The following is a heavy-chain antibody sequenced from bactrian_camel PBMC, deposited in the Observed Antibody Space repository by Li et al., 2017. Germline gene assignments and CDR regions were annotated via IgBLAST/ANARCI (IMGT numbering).Heavy chain of an antibody. D-gene: IGHD3*01. CDR3: SAWITNYYARAY. CDR1: GFTFSNFA. CDR2: IKSSDGST. Sequence: VQLVESGGGLVQPGGSLMLSCAASGFTFSNFAMNWVRQAPGKGLEWVSGIKSSDGSTWYADSVKGRFTIARDDAGNTLYLELNSLKTEDTAIYYCSAWITNYYARAYWGQGTQVTVS. V-gene: IGHV3S40*01. J-gene: IGHJ4*01.